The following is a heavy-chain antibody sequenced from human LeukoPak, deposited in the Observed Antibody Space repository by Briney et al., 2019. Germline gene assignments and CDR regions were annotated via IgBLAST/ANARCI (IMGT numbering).Heavy chain of an antibody. V-gene: IGHV1-2*02. CDR1: GYTFTGYY. J-gene: IGHJ5*02. CDR2: INPNSGGT. Sequence: GASVKVSCKASGYTFTGYYMHWERQAPGQGLEWMGWINPNSGGTNYAQKFQGRVTMTRDTSISTAYMELSRLRSDDTAVYYCASEYCSGGSCYSDGTGWFDPWGQGTLVTVSS. D-gene: IGHD2-15*01. CDR3: ASEYCSGGSCYSDGTGWFDP.